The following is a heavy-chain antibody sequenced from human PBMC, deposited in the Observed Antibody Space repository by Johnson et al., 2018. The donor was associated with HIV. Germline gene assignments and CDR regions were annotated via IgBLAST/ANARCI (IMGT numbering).Heavy chain of an antibody. CDR3: ARGMARIAFDI. CDR1: GFTFDDYA. D-gene: IGHD5-24*01. J-gene: IGHJ3*02. Sequence: VQLVESGGGLVQPGRSLRLSCAASGFTFDDYAMHWVRQAPGKGLEWVSGISWNSGSIGYADSVKGRFTISRDNAKNTLSLQMSSLRAGDTDVYDCARGMARIAFDIWGQGTMVTVSS. CDR2: ISWNSGSI. V-gene: IGHV3-9*01.